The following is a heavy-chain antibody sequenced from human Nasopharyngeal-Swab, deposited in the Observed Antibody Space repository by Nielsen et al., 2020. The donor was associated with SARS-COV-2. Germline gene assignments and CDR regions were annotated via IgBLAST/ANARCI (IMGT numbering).Heavy chain of an antibody. CDR1: GFTFSGSA. Sequence: GESLKISCAASGFTFSGSAMHWVRQASGKGLEWVGRIRSKANSYATAYAASVKGRFTISRDNSKNTLYLQMNSLRAEDTAVYYCAGGQGTVTTYYYYGMDVWGQGTTVTVSS. V-gene: IGHV3-73*01. CDR2: IRSKANSYAT. J-gene: IGHJ6*02. CDR3: AGGQGTVTTYYYYGMDV. D-gene: IGHD4-17*01.